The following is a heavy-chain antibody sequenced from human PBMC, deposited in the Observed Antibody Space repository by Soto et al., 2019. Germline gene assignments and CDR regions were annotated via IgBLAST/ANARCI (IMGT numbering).Heavy chain of an antibody. CDR1: GFTFSSYA. D-gene: IGHD6-6*01. CDR3: AREHSSSPASYFDY. V-gene: IGHV3-30-3*01. J-gene: IGHJ4*02. CDR2: ISYDGSNK. Sequence: GGSLRLSCAASGFTFSSYAMHWVRQAPGKGLEWVAVISYDGSNKYYADSVKGRFTISRDNSKNTLYLQMNSLRAEDTAVYYCAREHSSSPASYFDYWGQGTLVTVSS.